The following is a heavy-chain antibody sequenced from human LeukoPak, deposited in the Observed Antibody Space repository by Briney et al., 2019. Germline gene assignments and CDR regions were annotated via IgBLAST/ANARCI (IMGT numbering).Heavy chain of an antibody. D-gene: IGHD6-13*01. V-gene: IGHV1-2*02. CDR3: AIAAAGRIWNWFDP. CDR1: GYTFTGYY. CDR2: INPNSGGT. J-gene: IGHJ5*02. Sequence: ASVKVSCKASGYTFTGYYMHWVRQAPGQGLEWMGWINPNSGGTNYAQKFQGRVTMTRDTSISTAYMELRSLRSEETAVYYCAIAAAGRIWNWFDPWGQGTLVTVSS.